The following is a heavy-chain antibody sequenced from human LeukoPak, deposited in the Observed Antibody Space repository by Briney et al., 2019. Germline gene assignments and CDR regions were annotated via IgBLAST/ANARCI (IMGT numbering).Heavy chain of an antibody. CDR2: IRFTGSYI. D-gene: IGHD2-15*01. CDR1: GFTFSHYS. CDR3: ARDLLGYCSGGSCPHWFDP. J-gene: IGHJ5*02. V-gene: IGHV3-21*01. Sequence: PGGSLRLSCVASGFTFSHYSMNWVRQAPGKGLEWVSSIRFTGSYIYYADSVKGRFTISRDNAKNSLYLQMNSLRAEDTAVYYCARDLLGYCSGGSCPHWFDPWGQGTLVTVSS.